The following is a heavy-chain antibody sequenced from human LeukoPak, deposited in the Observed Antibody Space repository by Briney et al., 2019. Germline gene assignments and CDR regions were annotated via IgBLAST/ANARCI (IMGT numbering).Heavy chain of an antibody. CDR2: ISAYGNT. V-gene: IGHV1-18*01. D-gene: IGHD2-15*01. CDR1: GYTFTIYG. J-gene: IGHJ4*02. CDR3: ARGIIGYYFDY. Sequence: ASVKVSCKPSGYTFTIYGISWVREAPGQGLEWMGVISAYGNTNYAQNLQGRVTMTTDTSTSTAYMELRSLRSDDTAVYYCARGIIGYYFDYWGQGTLVTVSS.